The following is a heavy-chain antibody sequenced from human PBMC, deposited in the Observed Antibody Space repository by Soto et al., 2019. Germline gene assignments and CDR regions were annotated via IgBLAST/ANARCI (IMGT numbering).Heavy chain of an antibody. J-gene: IGHJ4*02. D-gene: IGHD3-10*01. CDR1: GYTFTSYY. CDR3: ARDFGLGEDDY. CDR2: INPSGGST. Sequence: QVQLVQSGAEVKKPGASVKVSCKASGYTFTSYYMHWVRQAPGQGLEWMGIINPSGGSTSYAQKFQGRVTMTRDTSTSTVSVELSSLRSEDTAVYYCARDFGLGEDDYWGQGTLVTVSS. V-gene: IGHV1-46*01.